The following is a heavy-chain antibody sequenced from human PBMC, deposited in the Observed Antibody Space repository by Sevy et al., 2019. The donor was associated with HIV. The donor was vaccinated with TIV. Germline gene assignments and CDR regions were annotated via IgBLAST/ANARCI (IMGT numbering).Heavy chain of an antibody. D-gene: IGHD4-4*01. CDR2: ISGSGGRK. J-gene: IGHJ5*02. V-gene: IGHV3-23*01. CDR1: GFTFSSYA. Sequence: GGSLRLSCAASGFTFSSYAMSWVRQAPGKGLEWVSAISGSGGRKYYADSVKGRFSNPRENSKKTLYLQMNSLRAEDTAVYYCAKEVPPTTTVTLGNWFDPWGQGTLVTVSS. CDR3: AKEVPPTTTVTLGNWFDP.